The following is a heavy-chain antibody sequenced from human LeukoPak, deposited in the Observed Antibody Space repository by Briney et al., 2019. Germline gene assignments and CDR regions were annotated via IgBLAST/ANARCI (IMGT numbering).Heavy chain of an antibody. D-gene: IGHD7-27*01. J-gene: IGHJ4*02. Sequence: GGSLRLSCAASGFTFDDYGMSWVRQAPGKGLEWVSGINWNGGSTGYADSVKGRFTISRDNAKNSLYLQMNSVRAEDTAVYYCASPGTGETAYWGQGTLVTVSS. CDR1: GFTFDDYG. CDR2: INWNGGST. V-gene: IGHV3-20*04. CDR3: ASPGTGETAY.